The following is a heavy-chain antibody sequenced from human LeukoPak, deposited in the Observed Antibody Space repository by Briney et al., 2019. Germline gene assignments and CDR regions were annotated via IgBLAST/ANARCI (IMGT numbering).Heavy chain of an antibody. J-gene: IGHJ4*02. CDR1: GFTFSSYA. D-gene: IGHD3-22*01. CDR2: ISGSGGST. Sequence: GGSLRPSCAASGFTFSSYAMSWVRQAPGKGLEWVSAISGSGGSTYYADSVKGRFTISRDNSKNTLYLQMNSLRAEDTAVYYCAMYDSSGYYYGGFDYWGQGTLVTVSS. CDR3: AMYDSSGYYYGGFDY. V-gene: IGHV3-23*01.